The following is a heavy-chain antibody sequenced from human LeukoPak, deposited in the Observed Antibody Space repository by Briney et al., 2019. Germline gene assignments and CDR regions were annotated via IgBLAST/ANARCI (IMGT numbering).Heavy chain of an antibody. V-gene: IGHV4-61*02. Sequence: PSETLSLTCTVSGGSISSGSYYWSWIRQPAGKGLEWIGRIYTSGSTNYNPSLKSRVTISVDTSKNQFSLKLSSVTAADTAVYYCARAGVTMVRGVIKPTYYYYYMDVWGKGTTVTISS. CDR1: GGSISSGSYY. J-gene: IGHJ6*03. CDR2: IYTSGST. D-gene: IGHD3-10*01. CDR3: ARAGVTMVRGVIKPTYYYYYMDV.